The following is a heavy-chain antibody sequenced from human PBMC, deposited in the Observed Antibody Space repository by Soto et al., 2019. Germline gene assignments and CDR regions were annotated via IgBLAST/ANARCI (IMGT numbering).Heavy chain of an antibody. CDR3: PRRLISPPTRGAAPARGGMDI. CDR1: GFNFNNYG. V-gene: IGHV3-33*01. J-gene: IGHJ6*02. CDR2: IWNDGNGY. Sequence: QVQLVESGGGVVQPGRSLRLSCAASGFNFNNYGMHWVRQAPGKGLEWVAVIWNDGNGYYYANSVKGPFTISRHNSKNTLFLQMSRLRAEDTSVYYCPRRLISPPTRGAAPARGGMDIWGQGTTVTVSS. D-gene: IGHD6-13*01.